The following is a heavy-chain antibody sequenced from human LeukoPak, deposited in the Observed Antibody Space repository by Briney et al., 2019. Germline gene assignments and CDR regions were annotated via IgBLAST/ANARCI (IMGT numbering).Heavy chain of an antibody. CDR2: ISSTGSAI. Sequence: GGSLRLSCAASGFTFSSYGMSWVRQAPGKGLEWVSHISSTGSAISYADSVKGRFTVSRDSAKNSLYLQMTSLRAEDTAVYYCARDRRYYASGSYSRSLDYWGQGTLVTVSS. J-gene: IGHJ4*02. V-gene: IGHV3-48*04. D-gene: IGHD3-10*01. CDR1: GFTFSSYG. CDR3: ARDRRYYASGSYSRSLDY.